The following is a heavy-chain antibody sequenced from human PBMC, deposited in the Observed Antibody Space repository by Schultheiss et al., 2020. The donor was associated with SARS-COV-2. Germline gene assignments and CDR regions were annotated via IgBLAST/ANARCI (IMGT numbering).Heavy chain of an antibody. J-gene: IGHJ5*02. CDR2: INHSGST. CDR1: GGSFSGYY. D-gene: IGHD6-13*01. V-gene: IGHV4-34*01. CDR3: ASMLAKAAAGKPDGFDP. Sequence: GSLRLSCAVYGGSFSGYYWSWIRQPLGKGLEWIGEINHSGSTNYNSSLKSRVTISVDTSKNQFSLKLSSVTAADTAVYYCASMLAKAAAGKPDGFDPWGQGTLVTVSS.